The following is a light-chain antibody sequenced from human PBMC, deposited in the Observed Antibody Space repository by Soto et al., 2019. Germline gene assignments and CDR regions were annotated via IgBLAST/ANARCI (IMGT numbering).Light chain of an antibody. CDR1: SSNIGAGYD. CDR2: GNT. J-gene: IGLJ2*01. CDR3: HSYDSTLSVSI. V-gene: IGLV1-40*01. Sequence: QSALTQPPSVSGAPGQRVTISCTGSSSNIGAGYDVHWYHQLPGTAPKLLIFGNTNRPSGVPDRFSGSKSGTSASLAINGLQADDEANYYCHSYDSTLSVSIFGGGTKLTVL.